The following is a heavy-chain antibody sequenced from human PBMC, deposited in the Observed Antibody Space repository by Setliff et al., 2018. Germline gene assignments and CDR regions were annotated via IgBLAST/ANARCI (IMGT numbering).Heavy chain of an antibody. CDR2: IYVTEST. V-gene: IGHV4-4*07. Sequence: SETLSLTCTVSGDSISNYYWNWIRQPAGKGLEWIGRIYVTESTKYNPSLKSRVTLSIDTSKNQFSLKLSSVIAADAALYYCAASRAYTGAVEEWFLPKTFDFWGQGSPVTVSS. CDR1: GDSISNYY. J-gene: IGHJ4*02. D-gene: IGHD3-10*01. CDR3: AASRAYTGAVEEWFLPKTFDF.